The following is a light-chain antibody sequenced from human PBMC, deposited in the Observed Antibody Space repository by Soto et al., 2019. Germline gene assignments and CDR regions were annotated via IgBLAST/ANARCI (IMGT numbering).Light chain of an antibody. J-gene: IGKJ2*01. CDR3: QQYGSSPPYT. CDR1: QSVSNNY. Sequence: EVVLTQSPGTLSLSPGERATLSCRASQSVSNNYFAWYQQKPGPAPRLLIFGSSDRATGNPNRFSGSGSGTDFTLTISRLEPEDFAVYYCQQYGSSPPYTFGQGTKLEIK. CDR2: GSS. V-gene: IGKV3-20*01.